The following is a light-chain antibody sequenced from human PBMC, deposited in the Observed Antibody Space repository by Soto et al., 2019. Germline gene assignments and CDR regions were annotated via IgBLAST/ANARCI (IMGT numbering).Light chain of an antibody. V-gene: IGLV6-57*03. CDR1: TGSIASSY. CDR3: QTYDNSNVV. CDR2: EDN. Sequence: NFMLTQPHSVSESPGKTVTISCTRSTGSIASSYVQWYQQRPGSAPTTVIYEDNQRPSGVPDRFSGSIDSSSNSASLTISGLKNEDEADYYCQTYDNSNVVFGGGTKLTVL. J-gene: IGLJ3*02.